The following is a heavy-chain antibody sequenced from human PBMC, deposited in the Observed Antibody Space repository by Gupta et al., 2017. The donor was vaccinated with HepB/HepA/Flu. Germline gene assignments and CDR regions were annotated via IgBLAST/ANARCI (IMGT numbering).Heavy chain of an antibody. CDR3: ARDCEQWLPNTQFDY. J-gene: IGHJ4*02. CDR1: GYTLTGYY. CDR2: INPNSGGT. Sequence: QVQLVQSGAEVKKPGASVKVSWKASGYTLTGYYMHWVRQAPGQGLEWMGWINPNSGGTNYAQKFQGRVTMTRDTSISTAYMELSRLRSDDTAVYYCARDCEQWLPNTQFDYWGQGTLVTVSS. V-gene: IGHV1-2*02. D-gene: IGHD5-24*01.